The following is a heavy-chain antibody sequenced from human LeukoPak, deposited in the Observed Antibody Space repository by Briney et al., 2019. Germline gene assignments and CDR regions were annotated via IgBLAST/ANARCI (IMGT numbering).Heavy chain of an antibody. V-gene: IGHV4-59*01. CDR3: ARKGLQDWFDP. Sequence: PSETLSLTCTVSGGSLRSYYWSWIRQTPGKGPEWIGYISYLGNTNYNPSFESRVTMSVDTSKNQFSLKLRSMTAADTAIYYCARKGLQDWFDPWGQGTLVTVSS. CDR1: GGSLRSYY. CDR2: ISYLGNT. D-gene: IGHD5-24*01. J-gene: IGHJ5*02.